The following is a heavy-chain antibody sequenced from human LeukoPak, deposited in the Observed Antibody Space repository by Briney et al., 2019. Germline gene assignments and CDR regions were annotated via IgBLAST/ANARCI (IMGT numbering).Heavy chain of an antibody. Sequence: SETLPLTCTVSGGSISSSSYYWGWIRQPPGKGLEWIGSIYYSGSTYYNPSLKSRVTISVDTSKNQFSLKLSSVTAADTAVSYCASSWFGMTKVTTFDYWGQGTLVTVSS. V-gene: IGHV4-39*01. CDR2: IYYSGST. CDR3: ASSWFGMTKVTTFDY. CDR1: GGSISSSSYY. J-gene: IGHJ4*02. D-gene: IGHD4-17*01.